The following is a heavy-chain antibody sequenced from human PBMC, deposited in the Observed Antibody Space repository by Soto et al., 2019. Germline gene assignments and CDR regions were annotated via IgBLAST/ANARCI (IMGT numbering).Heavy chain of an antibody. V-gene: IGHV5-51*01. CDR1: GYSFTSYW. CDR2: IYPGDSDT. CDR3: ARPWRGDTAMVTAEAFDI. J-gene: IGHJ3*02. D-gene: IGHD5-18*01. Sequence: GESLKISCKGSGYSFTSYWIGWVRQMPGKGLEWMGIIYPGDSDTRYSPSFQGQVTISADKSISTAYLQWSSLKASDTAMYYCARPWRGDTAMVTAEAFDIWGQGTMVTVSS.